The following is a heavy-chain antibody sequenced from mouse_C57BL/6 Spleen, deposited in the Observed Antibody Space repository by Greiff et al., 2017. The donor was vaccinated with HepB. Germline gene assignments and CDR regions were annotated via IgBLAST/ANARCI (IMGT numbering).Heavy chain of an antibody. CDR1: GFNIKDDY. J-gene: IGHJ4*01. CDR3: TKRMITTNYYAMDY. D-gene: IGHD2-4*01. CDR2: IDPENGDT. Sequence: EVQLQESGAELVRPGASVKLSCTASGFNIKDDYMHWVKQRPEQGLEWIGWIDPENGDTEYASKFQGKATITADTSSNTAYLQLSSLTSEDTAVYYCTKRMITTNYYAMDYWGQGTSVTVSS. V-gene: IGHV14-4*01.